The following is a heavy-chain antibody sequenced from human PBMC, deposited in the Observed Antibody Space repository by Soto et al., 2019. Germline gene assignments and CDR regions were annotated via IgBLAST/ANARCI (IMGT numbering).Heavy chain of an antibody. V-gene: IGHV4-59*01. J-gene: IGHJ4*02. CDR3: ARTVIGGFDY. Sequence: QVKLQESGPGLVKPSETLSLTCTVSGGSISSYYWSWIRQPPGKGLEWIAYIYYSGSTNYNPSLKSRVAISGDTSKNQFSLMLSSVTAADTAVYYCARTVIGGFDYWGQGILVTVSS. CDR2: IYYSGST. D-gene: IGHD3-16*02. CDR1: GGSISSYY.